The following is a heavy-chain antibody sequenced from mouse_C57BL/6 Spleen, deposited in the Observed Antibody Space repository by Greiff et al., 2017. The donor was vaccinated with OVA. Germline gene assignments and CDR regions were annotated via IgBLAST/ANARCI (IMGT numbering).Heavy chain of an antibody. D-gene: IGHD3-2*02. CDR2: IYPGDGDH. CDR3: ERERGSGYHYAMDY. J-gene: IGHJ4*01. CDR1: GYAFSSYW. V-gene: IGHV1-80*01. Sequence: QVQLKQSGAELVKPGASVKISCKASGYAFSSYWMNWVKQRPGKGLEWIGQIYPGDGDHTYNGQFKGKATLTADKSSSTAYMQLSSLRSEDSAVYFCERERGSGYHYAMDYWGQGTSVTVSS.